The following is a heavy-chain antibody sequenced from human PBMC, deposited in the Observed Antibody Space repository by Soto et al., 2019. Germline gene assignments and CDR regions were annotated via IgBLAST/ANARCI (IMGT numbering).Heavy chain of an antibody. J-gene: IGHJ4*02. Sequence: ASVKVSCKASGYSFFSYYIHWVRQAPGQGLEWMGRFLASGGNTFYAQRFRCRVSMTRDTSSTNTVSLELTSLTSDDTAVYYCARGGATIFGVIDSWGQGTRVTVSS. CDR3: ARGGATIFGVIDS. CDR2: FLASGGNT. V-gene: IGHV1-46*01. D-gene: IGHD3-3*02. CDR1: GYSFFSYY.